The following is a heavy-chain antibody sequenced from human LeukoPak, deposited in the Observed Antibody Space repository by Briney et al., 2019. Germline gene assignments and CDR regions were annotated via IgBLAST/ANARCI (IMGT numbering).Heavy chain of an antibody. D-gene: IGHD5-24*01. CDR1: GFTFRNYV. V-gene: IGHV3-30*04. Sequence: PGGSLRLSCEASGFTFRNYVIHWVRQAPGKGLEWVALISYDGNNKYSGDSVKGRFTISRDNSKNTLYLQMNSLRAEDTAVYYCARDQGDGYYFDYWGQGTLVTVSS. J-gene: IGHJ4*02. CDR2: ISYDGNNK. CDR3: ARDQGDGYYFDY.